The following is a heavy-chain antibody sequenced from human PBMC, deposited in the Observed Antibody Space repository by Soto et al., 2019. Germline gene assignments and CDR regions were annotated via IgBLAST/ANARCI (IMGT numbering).Heavy chain of an antibody. CDR2: LYDVDGT. CDR3: ASWHEREHAYDV. J-gene: IGHJ3*01. D-gene: IGHD1-1*01. V-gene: IGHV3-53*01. CDR1: GFTVSGKRY. Sequence: SLRLSCAAFGFTVSGKRYVAWVRQAPGKGMEWISALYDVDGTFYADSVKGRFTTSSDSSKTTVYLQMNGLRPDDTAVYYCASWHEREHAYDVWGRGTTVTVS.